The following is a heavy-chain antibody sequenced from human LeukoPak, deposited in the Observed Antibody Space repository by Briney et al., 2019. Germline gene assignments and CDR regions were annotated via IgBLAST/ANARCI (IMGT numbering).Heavy chain of an antibody. V-gene: IGHV4-59*01. CDR1: GGSFSSYY. Sequence: SETLSLTCTVSGGSFSSYYWSWIRQPPGKELEWIGYIYYSGSTNYNPSLKSRLTISLDTSKNQFSLKLSSVTAADTAVYYCARAVAARRYFDYWGQGTLVTVSS. J-gene: IGHJ4*02. CDR2: IYYSGST. CDR3: ARAVAARRYFDY. D-gene: IGHD6-19*01.